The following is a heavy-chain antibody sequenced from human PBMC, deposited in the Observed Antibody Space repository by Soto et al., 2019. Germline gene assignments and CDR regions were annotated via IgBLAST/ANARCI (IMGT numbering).Heavy chain of an antibody. Sequence: GGSLRLSCAASRFTLSGYAMHWVRQAPGKGLEWVTFMSFDGSDKYYADSVKGRFTISRDNSKNTLYLQMNNLRAADTAVYYCAREVIAVAGSLDVWGQGTTVTVSS. V-gene: IGHV3-30-3*01. CDR3: AREVIAVAGSLDV. CDR1: RFTLSGYA. D-gene: IGHD6-19*01. CDR2: MSFDGSDK. J-gene: IGHJ6*02.